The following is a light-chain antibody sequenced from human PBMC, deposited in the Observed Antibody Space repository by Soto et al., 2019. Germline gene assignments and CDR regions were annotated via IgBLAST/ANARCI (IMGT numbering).Light chain of an antibody. Sequence: EIVLTQPPDSLSLPPGERATLSCRASQNVDNNYLAWYQQRPGLAPRLLIYDASIRATGIPDRFSGSGSGTDFTLTISRLEPEDFAVYYCQQCAYSPRTFGQGTKVEVK. J-gene: IGKJ1*01. CDR3: QQCAYSPRT. CDR2: DAS. V-gene: IGKV3-20*01. CDR1: QNVDNNY.